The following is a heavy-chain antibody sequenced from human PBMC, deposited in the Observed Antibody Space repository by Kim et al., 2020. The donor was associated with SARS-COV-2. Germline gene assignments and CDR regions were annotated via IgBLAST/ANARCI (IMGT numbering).Heavy chain of an antibody. V-gene: IGHV3-53*01. D-gene: IGHD6-13*01. CDR3: ARDRAAAGADAFDI. CDR1: GFTVSSNY. CDR2: INSGGST. J-gene: IGHJ3*02. Sequence: GGSLRLSCAASGFTVSSNYMSWVRQAPGKGLELVSSINSGGSTKYEDSVKSRFTISRDNSNNTLYLQMNSRRAEDTTVYYCARDRAAAGADAFDIWGQGTMVTVSS.